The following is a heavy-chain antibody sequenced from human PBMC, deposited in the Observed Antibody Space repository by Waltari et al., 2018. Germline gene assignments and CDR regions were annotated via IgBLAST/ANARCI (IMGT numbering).Heavy chain of an antibody. Sequence: EVQLVESGGGLVKPGGSLRLPCGASGFSFSSYSMNWVRQATGKGLEWFSAIVSSTTYIHYADSGKGRFTISRDNAKNSLYLQMNSLRVEDTAVYYCVSGGWGFYFDYWGQGTVVTVSS. CDR1: GFSFSSYS. D-gene: IGHD7-27*01. J-gene: IGHJ4*02. CDR2: IVSSTTYI. CDR3: VSGGWGFYFDY. V-gene: IGHV3-21*01.